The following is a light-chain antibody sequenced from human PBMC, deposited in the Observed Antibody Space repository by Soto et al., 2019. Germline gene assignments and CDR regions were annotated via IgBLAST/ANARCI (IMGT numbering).Light chain of an antibody. CDR1: SSDVGGYNY. Sequence: QSALTQPASVAGSPGQSITLSCTGTSSDVGGYNYVSWYQQHPGKAPKLMIYGVSNRPSGVYNRFSGFKSDNTAYLTISGLQAEDEADYCCSSYVSSSTLDVFGTGTKVTVL. CDR2: GVS. V-gene: IGLV2-14*01. J-gene: IGLJ1*01. CDR3: SSYVSSSTLDV.